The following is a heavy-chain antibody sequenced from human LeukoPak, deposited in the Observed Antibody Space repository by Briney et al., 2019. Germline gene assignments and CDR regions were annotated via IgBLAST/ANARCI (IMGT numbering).Heavy chain of an antibody. CDR1: GFIFSSCE. J-gene: IGHJ4*02. Sequence: GGSLRLSCAASGFIFSSCEMNWVRQAPGRGLEWVSYISSSGNTIYYADSVKGRFTISRDSAKNSLFLQMNSLRADDTAVYYCARGKGYSFDYWGQGTLVTVSS. D-gene: IGHD5-18*01. CDR3: ARGKGYSFDY. CDR2: ISSSGNTI. V-gene: IGHV3-48*03.